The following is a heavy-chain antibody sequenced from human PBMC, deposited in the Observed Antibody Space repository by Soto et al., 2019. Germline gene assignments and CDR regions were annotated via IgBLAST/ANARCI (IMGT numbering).Heavy chain of an antibody. CDR3: ARDSTSYYYYYYMDV. J-gene: IGHJ6*03. D-gene: IGHD2-2*01. Sequence: ASVKVSCKASGYTFTSYGISCVRQAPRQGLEWMGWINAGNGNTKYSQKFQGRVTITRDTSASTAYMELGSLRSEDTAVYYCARDSTSYYYYYYMDVWGKGTTVTVSS. V-gene: IGHV1-3*01. CDR2: INAGNGNT. CDR1: GYTFTSYG.